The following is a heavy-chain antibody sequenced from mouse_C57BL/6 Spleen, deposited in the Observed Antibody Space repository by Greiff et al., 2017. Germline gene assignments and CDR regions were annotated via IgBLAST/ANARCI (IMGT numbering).Heavy chain of an antibody. CDR1: GYTFTSYW. J-gene: IGHJ3*01. CDR2: INPSNGGT. CDR3: ARSRTAQAPFAY. D-gene: IGHD3-2*02. V-gene: IGHV1-53*01. Sequence: QVQLQQPGTELVKPGASVKLSCKASGYTFTSYWMHWVKQRPGQGLEWIGNINPSNGGTNYNEKFKSKATLTVDQSSSTAYMQLSSLKSEDSAVYYCARSRTAQAPFAYWGQGTLVTVAA.